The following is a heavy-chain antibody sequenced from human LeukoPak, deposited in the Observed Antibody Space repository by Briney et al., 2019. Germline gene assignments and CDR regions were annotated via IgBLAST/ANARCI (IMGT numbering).Heavy chain of an antibody. V-gene: IGHV3-74*03. J-gene: IGHJ4*02. D-gene: IGHD4/OR15-4a*01. CDR2: INGDGSST. CDR3: VKGAPFDY. CDR1: GFTFSDQW. Sequence: GGSLRLSCAASGFTFSDQWMHWVRQGPEKGLVWVSRINGDGSSTAYADFVKGRFTISRDNARNTLSLQTNSLRIEDTAIYYCVKGAPFDYWGRGTLVAASS.